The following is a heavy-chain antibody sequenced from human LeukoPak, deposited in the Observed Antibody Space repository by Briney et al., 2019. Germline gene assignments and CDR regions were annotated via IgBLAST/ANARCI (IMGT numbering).Heavy chain of an antibody. V-gene: IGHV1-2*04. CDR3: ARGGSGYDEAPFDY. J-gene: IGHJ4*02. D-gene: IGHD5-12*01. Sequence: GASVKVSCKASGYTFTGYYMHWVRQAPGQGLEWMGWINPNSGGTNYAQKFQGWVTMTRDTSISTAYMELSRLRSDDTAVYYCARGGSGYDEAPFDYWGQGTLATVSS. CDR1: GYTFTGYY. CDR2: INPNSGGT.